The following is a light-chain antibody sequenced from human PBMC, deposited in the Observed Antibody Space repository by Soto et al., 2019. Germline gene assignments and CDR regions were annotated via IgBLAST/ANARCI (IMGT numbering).Light chain of an antibody. V-gene: IGLV2-23*01. Sequence: QSALTQPASVSGSPGQSITISCTGTSSDVGSYNLVSWYQQHPGKAPKLMIYEGSKRPSGVSNRFSGSKSGNPASLTISGLQAEDEADYYCCSYAGSSTYVFGGGTQLTVL. CDR1: SSDVGSYNL. J-gene: IGLJ7*01. CDR2: EGS. CDR3: CSYAGSSTYV.